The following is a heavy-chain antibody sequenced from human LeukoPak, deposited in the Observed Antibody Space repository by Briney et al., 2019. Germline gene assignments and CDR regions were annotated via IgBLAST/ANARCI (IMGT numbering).Heavy chain of an antibody. CDR3: AKRGYCSGGSCNYYYYYALDV. J-gene: IGHJ6*02. CDR2: ISGNGGST. CDR1: GFTFRSFA. V-gene: IGHV3-23*01. D-gene: IGHD2-15*01. Sequence: GGSLRLSCAASGFTFRSFAMSWVRQAPGKGLEWVTAISGNGGSTYYADSVRGRFTISRDNSYSTLYLQMDSLRLEDTAVYYCAKRGYCSGGSCNYYYYYALDVWGQGTTVTVSS.